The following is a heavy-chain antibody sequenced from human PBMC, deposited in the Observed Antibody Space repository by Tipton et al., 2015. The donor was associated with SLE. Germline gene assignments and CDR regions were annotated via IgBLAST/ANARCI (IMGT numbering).Heavy chain of an antibody. J-gene: IGHJ3*02. V-gene: IGHV1-18*01. D-gene: IGHD1-7*01. CDR3: ARDKRFNWNYVPKDAFDI. Sequence: QLVQSGAEVKKPGASMKVSCKASGYTFTNYGISRVRQAPGQGLEWMGWINPNTGDTNLAQKFQGRVTMTRATSIKTAYMELTSLRSDDSAVYYCARDKRFNWNYVPKDAFDIWGPGTKVTVFS. CDR2: INPNTGDT. CDR1: GYTFTNYG.